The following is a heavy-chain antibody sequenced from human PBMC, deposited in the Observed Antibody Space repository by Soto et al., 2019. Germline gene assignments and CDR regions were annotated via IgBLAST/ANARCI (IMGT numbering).Heavy chain of an antibody. CDR3: ARESEYLTSNFDY. Sequence: GGALRLFCQASGFTFTRYSMNWVRQALGKGLEWVSSISSTTNYIYYGDSMKGRFTISRDNAKNSLYLEMNSLRAEDTAVYYCARESEYLTSNFDYQAQSSLVTVSS. CDR2: ISSTTNYI. V-gene: IGHV3-21*06. J-gene: IGHJ4*02. CDR1: GFTFTRYS. D-gene: IGHD2-2*01.